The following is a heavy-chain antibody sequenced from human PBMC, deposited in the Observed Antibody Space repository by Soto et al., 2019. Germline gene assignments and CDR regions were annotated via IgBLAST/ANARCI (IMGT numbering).Heavy chain of an antibody. CDR2: ISSSSSYI. J-gene: IGHJ6*02. CDR1: GFTFSSYS. Sequence: EVQLVESGGGLVKPGGSLRLSCAASGFTFSSYSMNWVRQAPGKGLEWVSSISSSSSYIYYAESVKGRFTISRDNAKNSLYLQMNSLRAEDTAVYYCARADWLLNYYYYGMDVWGQGTTVNVSS. D-gene: IGHD3-9*01. CDR3: ARADWLLNYYYYGMDV. V-gene: IGHV3-21*01.